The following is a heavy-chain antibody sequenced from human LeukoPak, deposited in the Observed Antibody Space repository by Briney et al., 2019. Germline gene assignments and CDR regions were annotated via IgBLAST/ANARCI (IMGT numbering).Heavy chain of an antibody. CDR3: ARDLVTVTKGFDI. J-gene: IGHJ3*02. V-gene: IGHV4-59*11. Sequence: SETLSLTCAVSGDSFSSHYWTWIRQPPGRGLEWIGYISYIGTTNHNPSLKSRVTISIDTSKNQFSLKLSSVTTADTAVYYCARDLVTVTKGFDIWGLGTMVSVSS. CDR2: ISYIGTT. D-gene: IGHD4-17*01. CDR1: GDSFSSHY.